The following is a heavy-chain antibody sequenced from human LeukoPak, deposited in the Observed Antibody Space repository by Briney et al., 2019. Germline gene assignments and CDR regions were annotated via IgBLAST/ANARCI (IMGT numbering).Heavy chain of an antibody. Sequence: PGGSLRLSCAASGFTFSSYAMSWVRQAPGKGLEWVSAISGSGVSTYYADSVKGRITISRDNSKNTLYLQMNGLRAEDTAVYYCAKGGSSSSRFDFWGQGTLVTVSS. CDR1: GFTFSSYA. CDR3: AKGGSSSSRFDF. CDR2: ISGSGVST. D-gene: IGHD6-6*01. J-gene: IGHJ4*02. V-gene: IGHV3-23*01.